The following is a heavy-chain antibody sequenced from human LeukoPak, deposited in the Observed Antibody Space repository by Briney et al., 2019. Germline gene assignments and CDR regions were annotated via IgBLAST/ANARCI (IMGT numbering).Heavy chain of an antibody. CDR1: GYTFTGYY. V-gene: IGHV1-2*02. J-gene: IGHJ6*02. CDR3: AREPDTAMDYYYYGMDV. D-gene: IGHD5-18*01. CDR2: INPNSGGT. Sequence: ASVKVSCKASGYTFTGYYMHWVRQAPGQGLGWMGWINPNSGGTNYAQKFQGRVTMTRDTSISTAYMELSRLRSDDTAVYYCAREPDTAMDYYYYGMDVWGQGTTVTVSS.